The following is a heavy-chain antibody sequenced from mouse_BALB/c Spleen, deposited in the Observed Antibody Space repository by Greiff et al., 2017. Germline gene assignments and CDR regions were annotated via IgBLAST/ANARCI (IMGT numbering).Heavy chain of an antibody. Sequence: VQLQQSGAELMKPGASVKISCKATGYTFSSYWIEWVKQRPGHGLEWIGEILPGSGSTNYNEKFKGKATFTADTSSNTAYMQLSSLTSEDSAVYYCARGGSDYGYAMDYWGQGTSVTVSS. CDR1: GYTFSSYW. V-gene: IGHV1-9*01. CDR2: ILPGSGST. CDR3: ARGGSDYGYAMDY. D-gene: IGHD2-4*01. J-gene: IGHJ4*01.